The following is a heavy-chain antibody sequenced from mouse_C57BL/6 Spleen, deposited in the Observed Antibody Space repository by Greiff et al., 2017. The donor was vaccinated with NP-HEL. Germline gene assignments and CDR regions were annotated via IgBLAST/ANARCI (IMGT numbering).Heavy chain of an antibody. CDR1: GYAFSSYW. V-gene: IGHV1-80*01. CDR2: IYPGDGDT. Sequence: QVQLKESGAELVKPGASVKISCKASGYAFSSYWMNWVKQRPGKGLEWIGQIYPGDGDTNYNGKFKGKATLTADKSSSTAYMQLSSLTSADSAVYCCARRAPGSSPYCDYWGQGTTLTVSS. D-gene: IGHD1-1*01. CDR3: ARRAPGSSPYCDY. J-gene: IGHJ2*01.